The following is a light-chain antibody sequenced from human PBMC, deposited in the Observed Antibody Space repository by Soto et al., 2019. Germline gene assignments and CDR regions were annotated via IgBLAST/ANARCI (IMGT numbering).Light chain of an antibody. CDR1: SSDVGSYNL. V-gene: IGLV2-23*01. J-gene: IGLJ1*01. CDR3: CSYAGSSTYV. CDR2: EGS. Sequence: QSALTQPASVSGSPGQSITISCTGTSSDVGSYNLVSWYQQHPGKAPKLMIYEGSKRPSGVSNRFSGSKSGNTASLTISGRQAEDGADYYCCSYAGSSTYVFGTGTKVTVL.